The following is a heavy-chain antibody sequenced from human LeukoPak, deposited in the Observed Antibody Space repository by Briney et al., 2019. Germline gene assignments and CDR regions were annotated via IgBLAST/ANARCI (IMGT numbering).Heavy chain of an antibody. CDR3: ARDSGTTGEVKFDP. D-gene: IGHD3-10*01. V-gene: IGHV4-4*07. Sequence: PSETLSLTCTVSGGSIRSYWSWIRQPAGKGLEWIGRIYGSGSADYNPSLKSRVTMSIDTSKNQFSLNLISVTAADTAVYYCARDSGTTGEVKFDPWGQGTLVTVSS. CDR1: GGSIRSY. J-gene: IGHJ5*02. CDR2: IYGSGSA.